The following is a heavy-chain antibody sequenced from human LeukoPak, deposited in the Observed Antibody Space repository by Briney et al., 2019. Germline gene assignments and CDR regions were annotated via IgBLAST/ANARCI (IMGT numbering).Heavy chain of an antibody. CDR1: GSTFSSYA. V-gene: IGHV1-69*04. CDR2: IIPILGIA. J-gene: IGHJ4*02. CDR3: AREVPRGVITD. D-gene: IGHD3-10*01. Sequence: GSSVKVSCKASGSTFSSYAISWVRQAPGQGLEWMGRIIPILGIANYAQKFQGRVTITADKSTSTAYMELSSLRSEDTAVYYCAREVPRGVITDWGQGTLVTVSS.